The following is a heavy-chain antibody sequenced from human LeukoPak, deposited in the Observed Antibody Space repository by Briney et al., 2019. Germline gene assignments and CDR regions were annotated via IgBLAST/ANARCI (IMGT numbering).Heavy chain of an antibody. D-gene: IGHD6-6*01. CDR2: ISGSGGGT. CDR3: ARGPPSSS. J-gene: IGHJ4*02. V-gene: IGHV3-23*01. Sequence: GGSLRLSCAASGFTFSSYAMTWVRQAPGKGLEWVSTISGSGGGTYYADSVKGRFTISRDNSKNTLSLQMNSLRAEDTAVYYCARGPPSSSWGQGTLVTVSS. CDR1: GFTFSSYA.